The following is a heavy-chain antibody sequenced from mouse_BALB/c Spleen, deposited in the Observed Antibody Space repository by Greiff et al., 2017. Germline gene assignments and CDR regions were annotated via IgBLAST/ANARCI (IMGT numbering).Heavy chain of an antibody. J-gene: IGHJ4*01. V-gene: IGHV5-12-1*01. CDR3: AREGYDTDYAMDY. CDR1: GFAFSSYD. CDR2: ISSGGGST. D-gene: IGHD2-3*01. Sequence: EVMLVESGGGLVKPGGSLKLSCAASGFAFSSYDMSWVRQTPEKRLEWVAYISSGGGSTYYPGTVKGRFTISRDNAKNTLYLQMSSLKSEDTAMYYCAREGYDTDYAMDYWGQGTSVTVSS.